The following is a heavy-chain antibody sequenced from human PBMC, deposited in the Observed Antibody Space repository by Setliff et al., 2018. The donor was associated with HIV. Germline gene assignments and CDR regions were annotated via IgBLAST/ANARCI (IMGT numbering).Heavy chain of an antibody. V-gene: IGHV1-69*05. CDR1: GGTFSSYA. D-gene: IGHD3-22*01. CDR3: AGVFGVYYDKEGPYDAFDI. Sequence: SVKVSCKASGGTFSSYAISWVRQATGQGLEWMGGIIPSFGTANYAQKFQGRVTITTDESTSTAYMELSSLRSEDTAVYYCAGVFGVYYDKEGPYDAFDIWGQGTMVTVSS. CDR2: IIPSFGTA. J-gene: IGHJ3*02.